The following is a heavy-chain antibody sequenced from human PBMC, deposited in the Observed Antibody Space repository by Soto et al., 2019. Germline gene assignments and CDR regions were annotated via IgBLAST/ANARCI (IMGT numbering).Heavy chain of an antibody. V-gene: IGHV1-69*02. CDR2: VNPILSLS. CDR3: ASSYGSGYRAFDY. CDR1: GDTFSFYS. D-gene: IGHD3-10*01. J-gene: IGHJ4*02. Sequence: QVQLVQSGAEVKRPGSSVKVSCKASGDTFSFYSINWVRQAPGLGLEWMGRVNPILSLSNYAQRFQGRVTMTAYKSTSTASMELRSLRSEDTAIYYCASSYGSGYRAFDYWGQGALVTVSS.